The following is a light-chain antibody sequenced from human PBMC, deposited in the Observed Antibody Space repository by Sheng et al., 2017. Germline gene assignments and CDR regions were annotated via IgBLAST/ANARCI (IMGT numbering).Light chain of an antibody. J-gene: IGKJ4*01. V-gene: IGKV3-15*01. CDR3: QQYNNWPHPLT. CDR1: QSVNSN. Sequence: EIVMTQSPATLSVSPGERATLSCRASQSVNSNLAWYQQKPGQAPRLLIYGVSTRATGIPARFSGSGSGTEFTLTISSLQSEDFAVYYCQQYNNWPHPLTFGGGTKVEIK. CDR2: GVS.